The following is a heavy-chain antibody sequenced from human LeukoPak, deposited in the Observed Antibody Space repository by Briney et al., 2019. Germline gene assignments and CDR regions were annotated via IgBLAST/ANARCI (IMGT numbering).Heavy chain of an antibody. CDR1: GGSISSSSYY. V-gene: IGHV4-39*07. Sequence: SETLSLTCTVSGGSISSSSYYWGWIRQPPGKGLEWIGEIYHSGSTNYNPSLKSRVTISVDTSKNQFSLKLSSVTAADTAVYYCARRSPGSCIDYWGQGTLVTVSS. D-gene: IGHD2-15*01. J-gene: IGHJ4*02. CDR2: IYHSGST. CDR3: ARRSPGSCIDY.